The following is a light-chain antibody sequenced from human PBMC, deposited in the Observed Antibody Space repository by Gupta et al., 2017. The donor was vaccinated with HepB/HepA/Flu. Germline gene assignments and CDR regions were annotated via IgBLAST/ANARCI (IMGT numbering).Light chain of an antibody. CDR2: DVS. Sequence: QSALTQPASVSGSPGQSITISCTGTSSDVGGYNYVSWYQQHPGKAPKLMIHDVSNRPSGVSNRFSGSKSGNTASLTISGLQAEDEADYYCRSYTSSSFWVFGGGTKLTVL. V-gene: IGLV2-14*01. J-gene: IGLJ3*02. CDR1: SSDVGGYNY. CDR3: RSYTSSSFWV.